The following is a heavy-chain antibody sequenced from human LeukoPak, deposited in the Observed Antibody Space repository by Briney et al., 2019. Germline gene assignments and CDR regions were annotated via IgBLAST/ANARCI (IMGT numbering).Heavy chain of an antibody. D-gene: IGHD1-26*01. V-gene: IGHV3-23*01. CDR3: AKGGAQV. J-gene: IGHJ4*02. CDR2: ISSSGGST. Sequence: GGSLRFSCAASGFTFSSDAMRWVRQAPGKGLEWVSAISSSGGSTYYADSVRGRFIISRDSSKNTLYLQMNSLRVEDTAVYYCAKGGAQVGGQGTLVTVSS. CDR1: GFTFSSDA.